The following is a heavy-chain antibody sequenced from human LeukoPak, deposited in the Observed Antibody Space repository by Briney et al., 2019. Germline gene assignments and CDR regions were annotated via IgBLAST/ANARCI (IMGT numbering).Heavy chain of an antibody. CDR2: IYYSGST. V-gene: IGHV4-39*07. J-gene: IGHJ4*02. Sequence: PSETLSLTCTVSGGSISSSSYYWGWIRQPPGKGLEWIGSIYYSGSTYYNPSLKSRVTISVDTSKNQFSLKLSSVTAADTAVYHCARGGGYDILSYFDYWGQGTLVTVSS. D-gene: IGHD3-9*01. CDR3: ARGGGYDILSYFDY. CDR1: GGSISSSSYY.